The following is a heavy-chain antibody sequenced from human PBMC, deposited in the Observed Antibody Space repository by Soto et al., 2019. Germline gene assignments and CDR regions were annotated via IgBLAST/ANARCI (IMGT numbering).Heavy chain of an antibody. V-gene: IGHV3-74*01. CDR1: GFTFSTYW. Sequence: GGSLRLSCAASGFTFSTYWMYWVRQAPGKGLVWVSRINSDGSSTSYADSVKGRFTISRDNAKNTLYLQMNSLRAEDTAVYYCAKDPAPYIYDSRGGDIWGQGTMVTVSS. CDR3: AKDPAPYIYDSRGGDI. J-gene: IGHJ3*02. D-gene: IGHD3-22*01. CDR2: INSDGSST.